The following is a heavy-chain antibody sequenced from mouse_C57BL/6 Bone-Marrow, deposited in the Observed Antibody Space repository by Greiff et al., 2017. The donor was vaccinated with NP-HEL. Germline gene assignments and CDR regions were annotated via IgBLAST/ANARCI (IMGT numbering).Heavy chain of an antibody. V-gene: IGHV3-6*01. J-gene: IGHJ2*01. CDR2: ISYDGSN. CDR1: GYSITSGYY. D-gene: IGHD2-14*01. Sequence: VQLKESGPGLVKPSQSLSLTCSVTGYSITSGYYWNWIRQFPGNKLEWMGYISYDGSNNYNPSLKNRISITRDTSKNQFFLKLNSVTTEDTATYYCAREGVPWYFDYWGQGTTLTVSS. CDR3: AREGVPWYFDY.